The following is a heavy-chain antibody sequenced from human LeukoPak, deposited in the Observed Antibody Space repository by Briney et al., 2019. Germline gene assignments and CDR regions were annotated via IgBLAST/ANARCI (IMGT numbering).Heavy chain of an antibody. J-gene: IGHJ4*02. CDR2: MSAHNGNT. Sequence: EASVKVSCKASGYTFTSYGISWVRQAPGQGLEWMGWMSAHNGNTNYAQKLQGRVTMTTYTSTSTAYMELRSLRSDDTAVYYCARGSLGTHYYDSSGYGDWGQGTLVTVSS. D-gene: IGHD3-22*01. V-gene: IGHV1-18*01. CDR1: GYTFTSYG. CDR3: ARGSLGTHYYDSSGYGD.